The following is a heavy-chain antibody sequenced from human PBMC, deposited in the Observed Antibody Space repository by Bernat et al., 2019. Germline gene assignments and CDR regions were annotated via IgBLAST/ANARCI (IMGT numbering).Heavy chain of an antibody. CDR2: ISSSSTYT. J-gene: IGHJ4*02. Sequence: QVQLLESGGGLVKPGVSLRLSCAASGFTFSDYYMSWIRQAPGKGLEWVSDISSSSTYTNRADFVRGRVTSYRDNAKYALYLQMNSMRAEDTAVYYSARENWGYFDYWGQGTLVTVSS. CDR3: ARENWGYFDY. V-gene: IGHV3-11*06. D-gene: IGHD7-27*01. CDR1: GFTFSDYY.